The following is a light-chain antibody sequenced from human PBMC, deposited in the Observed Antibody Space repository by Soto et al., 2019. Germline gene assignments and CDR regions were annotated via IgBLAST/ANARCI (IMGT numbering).Light chain of an antibody. Sequence: QSVLTQPPSMSAAPGQKVPISCSGSSSNIGDNFVSWYQHLPGTAPKLLIFDNSQRPSEIPDRFFGSKSGTIATLAITGPQTGDEAVYYCATWNSKLSAVGFGGGTQLTVL. CDR2: DNS. J-gene: IGLJ2*01. V-gene: IGLV1-51*01. CDR3: ATWNSKLSAVG. CDR1: SSNIGDNF.